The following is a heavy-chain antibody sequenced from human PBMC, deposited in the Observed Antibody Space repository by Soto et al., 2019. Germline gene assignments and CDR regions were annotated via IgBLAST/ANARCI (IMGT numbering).Heavy chain of an antibody. V-gene: IGHV3-23*01. D-gene: IGHD3-16*02. CDR1: GFTFSNYA. J-gene: IGHJ4*02. Sequence: EVQLLESGGGLVQPGGSLRLSCAASGFTFSNYAMSWVRQAPGKGLEWVSAMSGSGSSTYYADSVKGRFTISRDNSRNTLYLQMTSLRAEDTAVYYCAKASTYEYVWGSYRYYFNHWGQGTLVTVSS. CDR3: AKASTYEYVWGSYRYYFNH. CDR2: MSGSGSST.